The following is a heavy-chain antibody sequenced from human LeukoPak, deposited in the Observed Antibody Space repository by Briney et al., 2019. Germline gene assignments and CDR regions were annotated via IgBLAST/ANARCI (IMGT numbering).Heavy chain of an antibody. CDR2: IYYSGST. CDR3: ARGRRTRSQLSHMDV. Sequence: SETLSLTCTVSGGSISSGGYYWSWIRQHPGKGLEWIGYIYYSGSTYYNPFLKSRVTISVDTSKNQFSLKLSSVTAADTAVYYCARGRRTRSQLSHMDVWCKGTTVTVSS. D-gene: IGHD2-2*01. V-gene: IGHV4-31*03. J-gene: IGHJ6*03. CDR1: GGSISSGGYY.